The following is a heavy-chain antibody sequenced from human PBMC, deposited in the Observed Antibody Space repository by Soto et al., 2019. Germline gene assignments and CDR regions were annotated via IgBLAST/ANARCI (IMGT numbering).Heavy chain of an antibody. CDR3: ARTYDANSNYDPSYYYYGMDV. D-gene: IGHD3-16*01. CDR1: GFSLSKDRMG. J-gene: IGHJ6*02. V-gene: IGHV2-26*01. Sequence: QVTLKESGPVQVKPTETLTLTCTVSGFSLSKDRMGVSWIRQPPGKALEWLAHIFANDEKSYRTSLKNRLTISKDTAKSQVVLTMTNMDPVDTATYYCARTYDANSNYDPSYYYYGMDVWGQGTTVTVSS. CDR2: IFANDEK.